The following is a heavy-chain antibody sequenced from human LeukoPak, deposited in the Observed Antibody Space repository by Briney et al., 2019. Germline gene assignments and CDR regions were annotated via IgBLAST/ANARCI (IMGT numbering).Heavy chain of an antibody. J-gene: IGHJ3*02. CDR3: ARHEDPYDFWVGAFDI. CDR2: IYHSGST. Sequence: PSGTLSLTCAVSGGSISSSNWWSWVRQPPGKGLEWIGEIYHSGSTNYNPSLKSRVTISVDKSKNQFSLKLSSVTAADTAVYYCARHEDPYDFWVGAFDIWGQGTMVTVSS. CDR1: GGSISSSNW. V-gene: IGHV4-4*02. D-gene: IGHD3-3*01.